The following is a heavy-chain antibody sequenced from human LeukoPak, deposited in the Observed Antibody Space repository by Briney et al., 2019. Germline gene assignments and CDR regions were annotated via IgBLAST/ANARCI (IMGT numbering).Heavy chain of an antibody. Sequence: GGSLRLSCAASGFTFSNAWMSWVRQAPGKGLERVGRFKSKTDGGTTDYAAPVKGRFTISRDDSKNTLYLQMNSLKTEDTAVYYCTTGAAAGTNYWGQGTLVTVSS. D-gene: IGHD6-13*01. CDR2: FKSKTDGGTT. J-gene: IGHJ4*02. V-gene: IGHV3-15*01. CDR3: TTGAAAGTNY. CDR1: GFTFSNAW.